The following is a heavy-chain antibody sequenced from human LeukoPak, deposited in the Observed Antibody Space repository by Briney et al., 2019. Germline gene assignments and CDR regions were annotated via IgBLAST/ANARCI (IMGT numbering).Heavy chain of an antibody. V-gene: IGHV1-2*02. D-gene: IGHD3-22*01. CDR2: IDPKTGNT. Sequence: GASVKVSCKPSGYTFNAYYMHWVRQAPGQGLEWVGWIDPKTGNTGYAQKFQGRVTITRDTPIGTVYMELSSLKSDDTAVYYCASEAFCASGNCYLQRVASWGPGTLVTVSS. CDR3: ASEAFCASGNCYLQRVAS. J-gene: IGHJ4*02. CDR1: GYTFNAYY.